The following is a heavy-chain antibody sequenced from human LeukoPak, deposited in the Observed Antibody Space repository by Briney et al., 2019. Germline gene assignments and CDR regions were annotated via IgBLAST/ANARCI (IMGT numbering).Heavy chain of an antibody. Sequence: GSLRLSCTGPGFTFSSYWMSWVRQAPGKGLEWVANIKQDGSEKYYVDSVKGRFTISRDNAKNSLYLRMNSLRADDTAVYYCAREGPRVTGTTRTWFDPWGQGTLVTVSS. J-gene: IGHJ5*02. CDR3: AREGPRVTGTTRTWFDP. V-gene: IGHV3-7*01. D-gene: IGHD1-7*01. CDR1: GFTFSSYW. CDR2: IKQDGSEK.